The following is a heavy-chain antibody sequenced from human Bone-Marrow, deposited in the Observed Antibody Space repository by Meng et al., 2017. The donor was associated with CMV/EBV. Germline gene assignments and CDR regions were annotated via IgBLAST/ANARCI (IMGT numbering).Heavy chain of an antibody. J-gene: IGHJ3*02. Sequence: GESLKISCAASGFTFSSYGMHWVRQAPGKGLEWVAVIWYDGSNKYYADSVKGRFTISRDNSKNTLYLQMNSLRAEDTAVYYCAKGVLREIDAFDIWGQGTMVTVSS. CDR1: GFTFSSYG. CDR2: IWYDGSNK. CDR3: AKGVLREIDAFDI. D-gene: IGHD3-10*01. V-gene: IGHV3-30*02.